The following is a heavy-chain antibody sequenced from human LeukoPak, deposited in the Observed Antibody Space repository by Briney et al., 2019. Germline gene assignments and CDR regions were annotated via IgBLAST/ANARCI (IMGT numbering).Heavy chain of an antibody. V-gene: IGHV4-39*01. CDR2: TYYSKNT. CDR1: GGSISSSSAY. D-gene: IGHD5-18*01. J-gene: IGHJ4*02. Sequence: SETLSLTCTVSGGSISSSSAYWGWIRQPPGKGLEWIGSTYYSKNTYYNPSLKSRVTISADTSKNQFSLTLGSVSATDTAVYYCVSPRGFSYGYFDYWGQGTLVTVSS. CDR3: VSPRGFSYGYFDY.